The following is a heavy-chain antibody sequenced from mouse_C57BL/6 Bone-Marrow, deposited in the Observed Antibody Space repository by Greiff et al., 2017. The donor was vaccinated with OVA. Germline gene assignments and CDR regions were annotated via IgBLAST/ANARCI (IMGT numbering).Heavy chain of an antibody. CDR3: AREPMITTRYFDY. D-gene: IGHD2-4*01. CDR2: INPSNGGT. Sequence: QVQLQQPGTELVKPGASVKLSCKASGYTFTSYWMHWVKQRPGQGLEWIGNINPSNGGTNYNEKFKSKSTLTVDKSSSTAYMQLSSLTSEDSAVYYCAREPMITTRYFDYWGQGTTLTVSS. CDR1: GYTFTSYW. J-gene: IGHJ2*01. V-gene: IGHV1-53*01.